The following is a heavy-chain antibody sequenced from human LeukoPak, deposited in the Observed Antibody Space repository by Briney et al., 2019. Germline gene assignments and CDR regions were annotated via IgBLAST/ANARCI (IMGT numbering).Heavy chain of an antibody. Sequence: GGSLRLSCAASGFIFSNYAMSWVRQAPGKGLEWVSGISGSGGNTYHADSVKGRFTISRDNSKNALYVQMNSLRAEDTAVYYCATEKGDSPDYWGQGTLVTVSS. CDR3: ATEKGDSPDY. CDR2: ISGSGGNT. V-gene: IGHV3-23*01. D-gene: IGHD2-21*01. CDR1: GFIFSNYA. J-gene: IGHJ4*02.